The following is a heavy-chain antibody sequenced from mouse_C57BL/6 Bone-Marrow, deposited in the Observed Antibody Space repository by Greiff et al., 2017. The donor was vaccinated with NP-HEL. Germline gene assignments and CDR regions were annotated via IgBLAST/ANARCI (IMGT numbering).Heavy chain of an antibody. CDR1: GYSFTSYY. CDR2: IYPGSGNT. Sequence: QVQLQQSGPELVKPGASVKISCKASGYSFTSYYIHWVKQRPGQGLEWIGWIYPGSGNTKYNEKFKGKATLTADTSSSTAYMQLSSLTSEDSAVYYCARGVIYYDYLAYWGQGTLVTVSA. CDR3: ARGVIYYDYLAY. V-gene: IGHV1-66*01. J-gene: IGHJ3*01. D-gene: IGHD2-4*01.